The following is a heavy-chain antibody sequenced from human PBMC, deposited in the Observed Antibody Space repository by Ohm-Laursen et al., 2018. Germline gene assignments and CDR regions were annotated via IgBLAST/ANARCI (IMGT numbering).Heavy chain of an antibody. CDR2: INPNSGGT. V-gene: IGHV1-2*02. CDR3: ARGRQWPNWFDP. Sequence: VSSVKVSCKASGYTFTDYYIHWVRQAPGQGLEWMGWINPNSGGTNYAQKFQGRVTMTRDTSITTAYMELSRLISDDMAVYYCARGRQWPNWFDPWGQGTLVTVSS. J-gene: IGHJ5*02. D-gene: IGHD6-19*01. CDR1: GYTFTDYY.